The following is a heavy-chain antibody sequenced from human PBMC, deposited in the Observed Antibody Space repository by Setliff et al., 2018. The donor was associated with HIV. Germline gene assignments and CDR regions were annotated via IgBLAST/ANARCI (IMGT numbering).Heavy chain of an antibody. J-gene: IGHJ6*04. D-gene: IGHD3-10*01. CDR3: ARAHYYGSGFMDV. CDR1: GGSISSYY. CDR2: IYYSGST. Sequence: PSETLSLTCTVSGGSISSYYWSWIRQPPGKGLEWIGYIYYSGSTNYNPSLKSRVTISVDTSKNQFSLKLSSVTAADTAVYYCARAHYYGSGFMDVWGRGTTVTVSS. V-gene: IGHV4-59*01.